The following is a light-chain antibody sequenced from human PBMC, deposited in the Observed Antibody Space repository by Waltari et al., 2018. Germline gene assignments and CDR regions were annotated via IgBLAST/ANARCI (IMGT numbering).Light chain of an antibody. J-gene: IGKJ4*01. Sequence: DIQLTQSPSFLSASVGDRGTITCRASQGISSYLAWYQQKPGKAPKLLIYAASTLQSGVPSRFSGSGSGTEFTLTISSLQPEDFATYYCQQLNSYLGTFGGGTKVEIK. V-gene: IGKV1-9*01. CDR3: QQLNSYLGT. CDR2: AAS. CDR1: QGISSY.